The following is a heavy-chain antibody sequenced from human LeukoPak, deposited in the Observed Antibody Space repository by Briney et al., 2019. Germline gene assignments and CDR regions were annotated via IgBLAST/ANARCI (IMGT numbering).Heavy chain of an antibody. J-gene: IGHJ4*02. CDR3: AREKNYYDSSGYHRRFDY. Sequence: PSETLSLTCTVSGGSISTYYWNWIRQPPGKGLGWIGYISYSGRTSHNPSLKSRVTMSVDTSNNQFSLKLSSVTAADTAVYFCAREKNYYDSSGYHRRFDYLGQGTLVTVSS. CDR1: GGSISTYY. D-gene: IGHD3-22*01. V-gene: IGHV4-59*01. CDR2: ISYSGRT.